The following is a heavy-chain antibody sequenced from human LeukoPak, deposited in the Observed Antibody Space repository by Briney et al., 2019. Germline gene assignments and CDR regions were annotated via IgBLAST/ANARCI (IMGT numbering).Heavy chain of an antibody. J-gene: IGHJ4*02. CDR1: GFMFSGFG. CDR2: INSDQSNI. CDR3: ARKNFDTNGYFDLDY. Sequence: PGGSLRLSCAASGFMFSGFGMHWVRQAPGQGLVWVSRINSDQSNINYADSVKGRFTVSRDNAKNTLYLQMNSLRAEDTAIYYCARKNFDTNGYFDLDYWGQGTLVTVSS. V-gene: IGHV3-74*01. D-gene: IGHD3-22*01.